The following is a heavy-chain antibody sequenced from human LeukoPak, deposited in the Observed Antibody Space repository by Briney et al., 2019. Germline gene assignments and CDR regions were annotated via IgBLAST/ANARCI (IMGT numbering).Heavy chain of an antibody. V-gene: IGHV3-64*02. Sequence: GGSLRLSCAASGFTFSAFSMHWLRQAPGKGLGYVSGISSNGGSTSYADSVKVRFTISRDNSKNTLYLQMGSLRAEDMAVYYCARMAVPTDVWGQGTTVTVSS. D-gene: IGHD2-2*01. CDR2: ISSNGGST. CDR3: ARMAVPTDV. CDR1: GFTFSAFS. J-gene: IGHJ6*02.